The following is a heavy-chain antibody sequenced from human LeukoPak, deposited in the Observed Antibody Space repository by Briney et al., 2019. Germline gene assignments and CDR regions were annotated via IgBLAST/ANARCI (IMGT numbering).Heavy chain of an antibody. CDR2: IYSGGST. CDR1: GFTVSSNY. V-gene: IGHV3-53*01. J-gene: IGHJ4*02. CDR3: AKDSSYDILTGYWDY. Sequence: PGGSLRLSCAASGFTVSSNYMSWVRQAPGKGLEWVSVIYSGGSTYYADSVKGRFTISRDNSKNTLYLQMNSLRAEDTAVYYCAKDSSYDILTGYWDYWGQGTLVTVSS. D-gene: IGHD3-9*01.